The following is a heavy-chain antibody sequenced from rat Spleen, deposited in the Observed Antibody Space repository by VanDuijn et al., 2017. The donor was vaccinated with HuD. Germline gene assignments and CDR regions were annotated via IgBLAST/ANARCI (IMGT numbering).Heavy chain of an antibody. V-gene: IGHV5-20*01. Sequence: EVQLVESGGGLVQSGRSLKLSCAASGFTFSDYGMAWVRQTPTKGLEWVATISSDGGRNFYRDSVKGRFTISRDNAKRTLFLQMDSLRSDDTATYYCTTDYGGALYDWGQGVMVTVSS. CDR1: GFTFSDYG. CDR2: ISSDGGRN. CDR3: TTDYGGALYD. D-gene: IGHD1-11*01. J-gene: IGHJ2*01.